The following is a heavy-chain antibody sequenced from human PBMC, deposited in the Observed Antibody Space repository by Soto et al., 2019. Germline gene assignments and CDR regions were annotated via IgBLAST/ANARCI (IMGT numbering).Heavy chain of an antibody. Sequence: GGSLRLSCAASGFTFSSYAMSWVRQAPGKGLEWVSGISGSGDSIYYADSVKGRFTISRDNSKNTLYLQMNSLGAEDTAVYYCAKTVPGTKYWGQGTLATVSS. CDR1: GFTFSSYA. J-gene: IGHJ4*02. V-gene: IGHV3-23*01. CDR3: AKTVPGTKY. CDR2: ISGSGDSI. D-gene: IGHD6-19*01.